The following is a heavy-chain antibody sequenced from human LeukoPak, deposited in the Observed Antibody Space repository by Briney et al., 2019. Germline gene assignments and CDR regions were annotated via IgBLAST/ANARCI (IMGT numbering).Heavy chain of an antibody. CDR3: ARDWSGGNPLNWFDP. CDR2: ITTTFYT. D-gene: IGHD2-15*01. V-gene: IGHV3-21*04. CDR1: GFTFSSYS. J-gene: IGHJ5*02. Sequence: PGGSLRLSCAASGFTFSSYSFNWVRQVPGKGLEWVSSITTTFYTYYTDSVKGRFTISRDNAKNSLYLQMISLRAEDTAVYYCARDWSGGNPLNWFDPWGQGTLVTVSS.